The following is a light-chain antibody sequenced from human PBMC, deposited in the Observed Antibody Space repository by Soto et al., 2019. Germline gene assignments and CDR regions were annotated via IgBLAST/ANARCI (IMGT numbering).Light chain of an antibody. CDR1: QSIRSW. CDR2: KAS. CDR3: QQYDSYCT. V-gene: IGKV1-5*03. Sequence: DIQMTQSPSTLSVSVGDRVTITCRASQSIRSWLAWYQQKPGKAPRLLIYKASSLESGVPSRFSGSGSGTEFTLTISSLQPDDSATYYCQQYDSYCTFGGGTKVDIK. J-gene: IGKJ4*01.